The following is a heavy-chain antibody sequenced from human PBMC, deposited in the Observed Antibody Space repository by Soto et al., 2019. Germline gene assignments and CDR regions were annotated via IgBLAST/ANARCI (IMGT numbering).Heavy chain of an antibody. V-gene: IGHV3-23*01. CDR2: MRGSESKI. CDR1: GFTFSGYA. J-gene: IGHJ4*02. CDR3: VKDPVPGGTGGAWFGY. Sequence: PGGSVSLSCVVTGFTFSGYAMIWVRPAPGKRMEWGSLMRGSESKIVYTDPVKSRLIISRDNAKDTRYRQRSSLQLEDRAVYDCVKDPVPGGTGGAWFGYWGQGTLGTVSS. D-gene: IGHD2-8*02.